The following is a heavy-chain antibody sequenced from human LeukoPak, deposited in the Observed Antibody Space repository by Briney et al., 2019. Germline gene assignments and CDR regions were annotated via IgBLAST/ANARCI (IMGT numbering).Heavy chain of an antibody. CDR3: ARGPHDYDFWSGYYVGYYYYGMDV. CDR2: IYYSGST. CDR1: GGSISSYY. J-gene: IGHJ6*02. Sequence: SETLSLTCTVSGGSISSYYWSWIRQPPGKGLEWIGYIYYSGSTNYNPSLKSRVTISVDTSKNQFSLKLSSVTAADTAVYYCARGPHDYDFWSGYYVGYYYYGMDVWGQGTTVTVSS. V-gene: IGHV4-59*01. D-gene: IGHD3-3*01.